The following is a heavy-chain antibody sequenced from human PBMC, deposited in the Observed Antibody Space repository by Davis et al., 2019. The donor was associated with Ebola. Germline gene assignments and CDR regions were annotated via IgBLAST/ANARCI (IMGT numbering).Heavy chain of an antibody. Sequence: AASVKVSCKASGYTFTCYGISWVRQAPGQGLEWMGWITAYNGNTEYAQKLQGRVTMTTDTSTSTVYMELMSLRSDDTAVYYCARDRRSGGWYESIDYWGQGTLVTVSS. D-gene: IGHD6-19*01. CDR2: ITAYNGNT. V-gene: IGHV1-18*04. J-gene: IGHJ4*02. CDR3: ARDRRSGGWYESIDY. CDR1: GYTFTCYG.